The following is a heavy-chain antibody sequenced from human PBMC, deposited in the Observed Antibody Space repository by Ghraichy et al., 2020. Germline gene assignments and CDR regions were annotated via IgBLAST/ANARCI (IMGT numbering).Heavy chain of an antibody. Sequence: SGPTLVKPTQTLTLTCTFSGFSLSTSGMCVSWIRQPPGKALEWLARIDCDDDKYYSISMKTRLTISKDTSKNQVVLTMTNMDPEDTATYYCARIIDGYNRRSFDYWGQGTLVTVSS. CDR1: GFSLSTSGMC. D-gene: IGHD5-24*01. J-gene: IGHJ4*02. CDR2: IDCDDDK. CDR3: ARIIDGYNRRSFDY. V-gene: IGHV2-70*11.